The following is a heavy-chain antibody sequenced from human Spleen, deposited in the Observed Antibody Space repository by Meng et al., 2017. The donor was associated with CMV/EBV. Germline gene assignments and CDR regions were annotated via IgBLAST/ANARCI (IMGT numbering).Heavy chain of an antibody. CDR3: ARMGLFKWEPSYGQIDY. D-gene: IGHD1-26*01. J-gene: IGHJ4*02. V-gene: IGHV1-2*02. CDR1: GYTFTGYY. Sequence: ASVKVSCKASGYTFTGYYIHWVRQAPGQGLEWMGWINPNTGGTNYAQKFQGRVTMTRDTSTSTAYMELSRLTSDDTAVYYCARMGLFKWEPSYGQIDYWGQGTLVTVSS. CDR2: INPNTGGT.